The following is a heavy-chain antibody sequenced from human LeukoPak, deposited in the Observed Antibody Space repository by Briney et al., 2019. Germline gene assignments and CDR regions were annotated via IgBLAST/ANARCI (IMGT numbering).Heavy chain of an antibody. CDR1: GYTFTSYD. J-gene: IGHJ4*02. CDR2: MNPNSGNT. D-gene: IGHD3-9*01. Sequence: ASVKVSCKASGYTFTSYDINWVRQATGQGLEWMGWMNPNSGNTGYAQKFQGRVTITRNTSISTAYMELSSLRSEDTAVYYCASWVILTGYSYFDYWGQGTLVTVSS. V-gene: IGHV1-8*03. CDR3: ASWVILTGYSYFDY.